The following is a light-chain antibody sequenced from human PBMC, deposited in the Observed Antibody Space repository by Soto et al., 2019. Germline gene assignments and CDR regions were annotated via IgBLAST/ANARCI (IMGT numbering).Light chain of an antibody. CDR1: QSVDRY. Sequence: EIVLTQSPATVSLSPGERVSLSCRASQSVDRYLAWYQHKPGQAPRLLIYDASNRATGVPGRFSGSGSGTDFTLTISSLEPDDFAVYYCQHRSNWYTFGQGTKVDIK. CDR3: QHRSNWYT. CDR2: DAS. J-gene: IGKJ2*01. V-gene: IGKV3-11*01.